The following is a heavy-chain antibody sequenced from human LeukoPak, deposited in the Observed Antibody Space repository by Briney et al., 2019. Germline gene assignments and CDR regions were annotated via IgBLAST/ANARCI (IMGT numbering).Heavy chain of an antibody. CDR1: GFTFSSYW. CDR2: IKQDGSEK. D-gene: IGHD2-2*02. Sequence: PGGSLRLSCAASGFTFSSYWMSWVRQAPGKGLEWVANIKQDGSEKYYVDSVKGRFTISRDNAKNSLYLQMNSLRAEDTAVYYCARVPAAISPLYYFGYWGQGTLDTVSS. CDR3: ARVPAAISPLYYFGY. V-gene: IGHV3-7*01. J-gene: IGHJ4*02.